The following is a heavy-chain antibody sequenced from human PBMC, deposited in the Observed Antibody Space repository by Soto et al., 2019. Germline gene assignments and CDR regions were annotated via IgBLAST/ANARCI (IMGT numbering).Heavy chain of an antibody. Sequence: ASVKVSCKVSGYTLTELSMHWVRQAPGKGLEWMGGFDPEGGETIYAQKFQGRVTMTEDTSTDTAHMELSSLRSEDTAVYYCATECTASSGGSCYRFDYAFDIWGQGTMVTVSS. CDR3: ATECTASSGGSCYRFDYAFDI. J-gene: IGHJ3*02. V-gene: IGHV1-24*01. CDR1: GYTLTELS. CDR2: FDPEGGET. D-gene: IGHD2-15*01.